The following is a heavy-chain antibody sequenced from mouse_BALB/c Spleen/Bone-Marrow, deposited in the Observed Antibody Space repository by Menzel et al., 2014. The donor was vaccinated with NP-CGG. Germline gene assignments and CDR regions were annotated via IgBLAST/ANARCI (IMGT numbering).Heavy chain of an antibody. V-gene: IGHV5-12-2*01. CDR2: ISNGGGST. CDR1: GFTFSSYT. J-gene: IGHJ3*01. Sequence: EVMLAESGGGLVQPGGSLKLSCAASGFTFSSYTMSWVRQTPEKRLEWVAYISNGGGSTYYPDTVKGRFTISRDNAKNTLYLQMSSLKSEDTAMYYCARRYDYGYGPFPYWGQGTLVTVSA. CDR3: ARRYDYGYGPFPY. D-gene: IGHD1-2*01.